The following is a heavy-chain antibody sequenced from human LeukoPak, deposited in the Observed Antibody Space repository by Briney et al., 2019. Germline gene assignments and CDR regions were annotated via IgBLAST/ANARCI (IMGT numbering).Heavy chain of an antibody. Sequence: GGSLRLSCAASGFTFSSYWMSWVRQAPGRGLEWVANIKQDGSEKYYVDSVKGRFTISRDNAKNSLYLQMNSLRAEDTAVYYCARDAFAAWFDPWGQGTLVTVSS. V-gene: IGHV3-7*01. D-gene: IGHD3-3*02. J-gene: IGHJ5*02. CDR1: GFTFSSYW. CDR3: ARDAFAAWFDP. CDR2: IKQDGSEK.